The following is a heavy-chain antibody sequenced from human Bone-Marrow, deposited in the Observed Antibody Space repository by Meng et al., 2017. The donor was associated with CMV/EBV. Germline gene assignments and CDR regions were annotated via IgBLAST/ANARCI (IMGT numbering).Heavy chain of an antibody. J-gene: IGHJ4*02. D-gene: IGHD2-2*01. CDR1: GYTFTTYG. CDR2: MNPNSGNT. Sequence: ASVKVSCKASGYTFTTYGISWVRQATGQGLEWMGWMNPNSGNTGYAQKVQGRVTMTRNTSISTAYMELSSLKSEDTPVYYCARGQPIVVDPAYFFDYGGQGILVTVSS. V-gene: IGHV1-8*02. CDR3: ARGQPIVVDPAYFFDY.